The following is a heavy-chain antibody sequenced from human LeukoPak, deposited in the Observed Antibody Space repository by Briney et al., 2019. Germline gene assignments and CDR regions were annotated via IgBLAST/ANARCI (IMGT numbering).Heavy chain of an antibody. J-gene: IGHJ5*02. CDR2: MNPNSGNT. D-gene: IGHD3-3*01. Sequence: GASVKVSCKASGYTFTSYDINWVRQATGQGLEWMGWMNPNSGNTGYAQKFQGRVTMTRNTSISTAYMELSSLRSEDTAVYYCARGGFGEDGYDFWSGYFPQYNWFDPWGQGTLVTVSS. CDR3: ARGGFGEDGYDFWSGYFPQYNWFDP. V-gene: IGHV1-8*01. CDR1: GYTFTSYD.